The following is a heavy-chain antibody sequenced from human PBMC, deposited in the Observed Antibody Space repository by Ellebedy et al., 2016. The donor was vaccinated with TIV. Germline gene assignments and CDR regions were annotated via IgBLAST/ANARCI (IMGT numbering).Heavy chain of an antibody. CDR2: ISNTGKT. CDR3: AREWQLLPYSVLNV. J-gene: IGHJ3*01. CDR1: GDSVTSSSYY. Sequence: SETLSLXXSVSGDSVTSSSYYWTWICQRPGRGLEWIGYISNTGKTYYNSSLKSRVDVSLDTSENQFSLKLSSMTAADAAVYYCAREWQLLPYSVLNVWGQGTVVTVSS. D-gene: IGHD5-24*01. V-gene: IGHV4-31*03.